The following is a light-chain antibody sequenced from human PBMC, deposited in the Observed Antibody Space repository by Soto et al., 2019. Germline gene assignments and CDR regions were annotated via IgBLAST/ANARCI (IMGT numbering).Light chain of an antibody. J-gene: IGKJ1*01. CDR2: KAS. V-gene: IGKV1-5*03. Sequence: DIQMTQSPSTLSASVGDRVTITCRASQSITIWLAWYQQKPGKAPKVLIYKASSLQSGVPSRFSGSGSGTEFTLTISSLQADDFATYHCQQYSSYPWTFGQGTKVEIK. CDR3: QQYSSYPWT. CDR1: QSITIW.